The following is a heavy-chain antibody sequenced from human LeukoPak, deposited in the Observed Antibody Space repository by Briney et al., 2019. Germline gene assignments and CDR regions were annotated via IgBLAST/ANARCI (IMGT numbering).Heavy chain of an antibody. Sequence: KPSETLSLTCTVSGGSISSYYWSWIRQPPGKGLEWIGYIYYSGSTNYNPSLKSRVTISVDTSKNQFSLKLSSVTAADTAVYYCARDSYITIFGVVPQPGAFDIWGQGTMVTVSS. CDR2: IYYSGST. CDR1: GGSISSYY. CDR3: ARDSYITIFGVVPQPGAFDI. J-gene: IGHJ3*02. D-gene: IGHD3-3*01. V-gene: IGHV4-59*01.